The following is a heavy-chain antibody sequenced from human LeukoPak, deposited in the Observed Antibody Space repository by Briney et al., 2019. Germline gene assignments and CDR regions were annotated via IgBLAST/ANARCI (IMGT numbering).Heavy chain of an antibody. Sequence: PGGSLRLSCATSGFTFSRHWMTWVRQAPGKGPEWVANIKQDGSERYYVRSVRGRFTISRGNAKNALYLQMNSLRAEDTAVCYCARDGGHSTDLDYWGQGILVTVSS. V-gene: IGHV3-7*01. D-gene: IGHD2-8*02. CDR3: ARDGGHSTDLDY. CDR1: GFTFSRHW. CDR2: IKQDGSER. J-gene: IGHJ4*02.